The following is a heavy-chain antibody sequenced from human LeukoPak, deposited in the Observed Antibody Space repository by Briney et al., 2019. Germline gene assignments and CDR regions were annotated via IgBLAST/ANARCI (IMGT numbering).Heavy chain of an antibody. CDR1: GYTFTGYY. CDR3: ARGYYYGSGSYYNRGLVDY. J-gene: IGHJ4*02. D-gene: IGHD3-10*01. Sequence: ASVKVSCKASGYTFTGYYMHWVRQAPGQGLEWMGRINPNSGGTNYAQKFQGRVTMTRDTSISTAYMELSRLRSDDTAVYYCARGYYYGSGSYYNRGLVDYWGQGTLVTVSS. CDR2: INPNSGGT. V-gene: IGHV1-2*06.